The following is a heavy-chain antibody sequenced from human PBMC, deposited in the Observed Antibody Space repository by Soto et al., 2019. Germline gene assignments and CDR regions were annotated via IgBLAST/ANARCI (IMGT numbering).Heavy chain of an antibody. CDR2: IYYSGST. Sequence: QMQLQESGPGLVKPSDTLTLTCAVSGYSISSSNWWGWFRQPPGKGLEWIGYIYYSGSTYYTPSLKRRVTMSVDTSNHQFSLRLNSVTAVDTAVYYCASKPNSRYYFDYWGQGTLVTVSS. D-gene: IGHD5-18*01. CDR1: GYSISSSNW. J-gene: IGHJ4*02. CDR3: ASKPNSRYYFDY. V-gene: IGHV4-28*01.